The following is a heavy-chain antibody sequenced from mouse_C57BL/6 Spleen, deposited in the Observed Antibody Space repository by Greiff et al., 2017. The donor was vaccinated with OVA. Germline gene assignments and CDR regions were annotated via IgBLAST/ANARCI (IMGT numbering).Heavy chain of an antibody. J-gene: IGHJ3*01. CDR1: GYTFTSYW. D-gene: IGHD2-5*01. Sequence: QVQLQQPGAELVKPGASVKLSCKASGYTFTSYWMHWVKQRPGQGLEWIGMIHPNSGSTNYNEKFKSKATLTVDKSSSTAYMQLRSLTSEDSAVYYCATPYYSNPWFAYWGQGTLVTVSA. CDR3: ATPYYSNPWFAY. V-gene: IGHV1-64*01. CDR2: IHPNSGST.